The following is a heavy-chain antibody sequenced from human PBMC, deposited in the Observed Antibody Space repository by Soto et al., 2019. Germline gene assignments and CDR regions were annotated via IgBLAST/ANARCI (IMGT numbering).Heavy chain of an antibody. CDR1: GGSIRSGGYY. CDR2: IYYSGST. CDR3: ARDRLMATAGTARHYFGLYV. D-gene: IGHD5-18*01. J-gene: IGHJ6*02. Sequence: SETLSLTCTVSGGSIRSGGYYWSWVRPSPRRGLEWIGNIYYSGSTYYNPSLNSRLTISVDTSKNQFSLNLSSVTAADTAVYYCARDRLMATAGTARHYFGLYVWGQGTTVTVSS. V-gene: IGHV4-31*03.